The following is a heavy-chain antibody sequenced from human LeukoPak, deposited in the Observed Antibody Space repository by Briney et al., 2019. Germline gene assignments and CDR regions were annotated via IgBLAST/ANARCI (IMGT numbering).Heavy chain of an antibody. D-gene: IGHD6-6*01. J-gene: IGHJ4*02. Sequence: GSLRLSSAASGFTFSTYWMSWVRQAPGKGLEWVANIKQDGSEKYYVDSVKGRFTISRDNAKNSLYLQMNSLRAEDTAVYYCARDYRSSSGRSIDYWGQGTLVTVSS. CDR1: GFTFSTYW. CDR3: ARDYRSSSGRSIDY. CDR2: IKQDGSEK. V-gene: IGHV3-7*01.